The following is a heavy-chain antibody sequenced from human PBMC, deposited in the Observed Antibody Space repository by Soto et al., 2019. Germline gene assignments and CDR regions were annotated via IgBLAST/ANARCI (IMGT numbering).Heavy chain of an antibody. D-gene: IGHD2-15*01. CDR1: GFSLGTSGMR. CDR2: VDWDDDK. J-gene: IGHJ4*02. V-gene: IGHV2-70*04. Sequence: GSGPTLVNPTQTLTLTCTFSGFSLGTSGMRVSWIGQPPGKALEWLARVDWDDDKFYSTSLKTRLTISKDTSKNQVVLTMTNMDPVDTATHYCARTYCSGGSCYSWYDYWGQGTLVTVSS. CDR3: ARTYCSGGSCYSWYDY.